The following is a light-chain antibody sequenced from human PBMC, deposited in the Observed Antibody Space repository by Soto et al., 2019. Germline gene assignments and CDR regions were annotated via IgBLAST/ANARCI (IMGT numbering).Light chain of an antibody. J-gene: IGLJ1*01. CDR3: NSYAGSNIYV. CDR2: EVN. V-gene: IGLV2-8*01. CDR1: SSDVGGYNF. Sequence: QSGLTQPPSASGSPGQSVTISCTGTSSDVGGYNFVSWYQHHPGKAPKLIIYEVNKRPSGVPNRFSGSKSGNTASLTVSGLQAEDEADYYCNSYAGSNIYVFGTGTKLTVL.